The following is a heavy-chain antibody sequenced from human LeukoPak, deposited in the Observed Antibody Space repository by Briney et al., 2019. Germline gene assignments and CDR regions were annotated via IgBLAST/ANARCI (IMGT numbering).Heavy chain of an antibody. CDR1: GGSISSGGYY. Sequence: PSETLSLTCAVSGGSISSGGYYWVWIRQPPGKGLEWIGSIYYTGSTYYNPSLKSRVTISADSSKNQFSLKLGSVTAADTAVYYCAKNGQSGFSFDPWGQGTLVTVSS. CDR2: IYYTGST. J-gene: IGHJ5*02. D-gene: IGHD1-26*01. CDR3: AKNGQSGFSFDP. V-gene: IGHV4-39*07.